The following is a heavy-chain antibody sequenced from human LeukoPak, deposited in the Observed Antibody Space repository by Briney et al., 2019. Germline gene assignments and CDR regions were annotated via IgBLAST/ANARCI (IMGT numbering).Heavy chain of an antibody. Sequence: GASVKVSCKASGYTFTSYGISWVRQAPGQGLEWMGWISAYNGNTNYAQKLQGRITMTTDTSTSTAYMELRSLRSDDTAVYYCARGHIWFGESYFDYWGQGTLVTVSS. CDR1: GYTFTSYG. V-gene: IGHV1-18*04. CDR2: ISAYNGNT. J-gene: IGHJ4*02. D-gene: IGHD3-10*01. CDR3: ARGHIWFGESYFDY.